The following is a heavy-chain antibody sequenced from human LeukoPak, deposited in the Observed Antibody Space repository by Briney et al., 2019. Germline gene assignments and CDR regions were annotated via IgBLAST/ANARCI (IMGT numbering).Heavy chain of an antibody. CDR1: GYTFTGYY. Sequence: ASVKVSCKASGYTFTGYYMHRVRQAPGQGLEWMGWINPNSGGTNYAQKFQGRVTMTRDTSISTAYMELSRLRSDDTAVYYCARPDSSSSSYYGMDVWGQGTTVTVSS. J-gene: IGHJ6*02. V-gene: IGHV1-2*02. CDR2: INPNSGGT. D-gene: IGHD6-6*01. CDR3: ARPDSSSSSYYGMDV.